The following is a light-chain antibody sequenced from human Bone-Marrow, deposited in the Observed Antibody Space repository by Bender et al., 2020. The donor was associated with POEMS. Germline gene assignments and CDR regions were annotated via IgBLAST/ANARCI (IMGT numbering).Light chain of an antibody. CDR2: EVS. Sequence: QSALTQPASVSGSPGQSITISCTGASSDIGTYNYVSWYQHHPGKAPKLMIYEVSKRPSGVSNGFSGSKSGNTASLTISGLQPEDEADYYCCSYAGSSTWVFGGGTKLTVL. J-gene: IGLJ3*02. CDR3: CSYAGSSTWV. CDR1: SSDIGTYNY. V-gene: IGLV2-23*02.